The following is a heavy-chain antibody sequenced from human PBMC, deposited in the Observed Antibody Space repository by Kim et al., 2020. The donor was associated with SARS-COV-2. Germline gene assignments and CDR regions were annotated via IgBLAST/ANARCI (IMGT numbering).Heavy chain of an antibody. V-gene: IGHV3-7*01. CDR2: IKQEGSEK. D-gene: IGHD3-10*01. J-gene: IGHJ4*02. CDR1: GFTFSSYW. CDR3: ARGRITMVRGVIIPRFDY. Sequence: GGSLRLSCAASGFTFSSYWMSWVRQAPGKGLEWVANIKQEGSEKYYVDAVKGRFTISRANAKNSLYLQMNSLRAEDTAVYYCARGRITMVRGVIIPRFDYWGQGTRFTVSS.